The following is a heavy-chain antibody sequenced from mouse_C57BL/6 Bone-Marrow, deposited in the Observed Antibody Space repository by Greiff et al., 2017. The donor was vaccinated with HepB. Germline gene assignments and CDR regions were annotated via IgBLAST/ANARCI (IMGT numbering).Heavy chain of an antibody. CDR1: GFTFSDFY. CDR3: ARDAEGNYPYWYFDV. CDR2: SRNKANDYTT. D-gene: IGHD2-1*01. J-gene: IGHJ1*03. Sequence: EVKVVESGGGLVQSGRSLRLSCATSGFTFSDFYMEWVRQAPGKGLEWIAASRNKANDYTTEYSASVKGRFIVSRDTSQSILYLQMNALRAEDTAIDYCARDAEGNYPYWYFDVWGTGTTVTVSS. V-gene: IGHV7-1*01.